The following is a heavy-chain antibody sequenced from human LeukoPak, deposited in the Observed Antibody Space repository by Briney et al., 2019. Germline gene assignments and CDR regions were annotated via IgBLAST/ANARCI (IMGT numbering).Heavy chain of an antibody. V-gene: IGHV1-18*01. D-gene: IGHD3-16*02. CDR3: ARDRPYNNYDYVWGSYRPIDY. CDR2: ISAYNGNT. Sequence: ASVKVSCKASGYTFTSYGISWVRQAPGQGLEWMGWISAYNGNTNYAQKLQGRVTMTTDTSTSTAYMELRSLRSDDTAVYYCARDRPYNNYDYVWGSYRPIDYRGQGPWSPSPQ. CDR1: GYTFTSYG. J-gene: IGHJ4*02.